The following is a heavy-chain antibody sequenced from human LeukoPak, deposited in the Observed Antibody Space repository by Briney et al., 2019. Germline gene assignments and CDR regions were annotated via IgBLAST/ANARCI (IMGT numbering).Heavy chain of an antibody. V-gene: IGHV1-2*02. CDR1: GYTFTGYY. J-gene: IGHJ5*02. Sequence: ASVKVSCKASGYTFTGYYMHWVRQAPGQGLERMAWINPNSGGTNYAQKFQGRVTMTRDTSISTAYMELSRLTSDDTAVYYCARDSVSGYNGNWFDPWGQGTLVTVSS. D-gene: IGHD5-12*01. CDR2: INPNSGGT. CDR3: ARDSVSGYNGNWFDP.